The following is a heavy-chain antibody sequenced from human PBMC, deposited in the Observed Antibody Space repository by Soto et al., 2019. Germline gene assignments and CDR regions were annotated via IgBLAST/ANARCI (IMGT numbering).Heavy chain of an antibody. V-gene: IGHV1-69*01. CDR3: ATRSSGRFNFDY. J-gene: IGHJ4*02. CDR2: IIPVFGTP. Sequence: QVQLVQSGAEVKKPGSSVKVSCKASGGSFNNYAISWVRQAPGQGLEWMGGIIPVFGTPNYAQKFQGRLNIIVGESTTTAYMELSSLRSDDTAVYYCATRSSGRFNFDYGRQGTLVSVSS. CDR1: GGSFNNYA. D-gene: IGHD1-26*01.